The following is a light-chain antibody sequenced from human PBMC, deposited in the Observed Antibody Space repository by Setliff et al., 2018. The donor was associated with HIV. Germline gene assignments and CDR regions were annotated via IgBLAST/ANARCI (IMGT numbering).Light chain of an antibody. CDR2: QAT. CDR1: SNDVGRYDL. V-gene: IGLV2-23*01. CDR3: CSNTGINTFV. J-gene: IGLJ1*01. Sequence: QSVLTKPASVSGSPGQSITISCTGTSNDVGRYDLVSWYQQHPARAPKLIIYQATRRPSVVSNRFSGSKSGNVASLTISGLQAEDEADYYCCSNTGINTFVFGTGTKVTVL.